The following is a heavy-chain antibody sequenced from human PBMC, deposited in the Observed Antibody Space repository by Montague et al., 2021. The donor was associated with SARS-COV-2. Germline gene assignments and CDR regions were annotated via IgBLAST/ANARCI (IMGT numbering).Heavy chain of an antibody. CDR2: IYYSGST. CDR1: GGSTSSYY. Sequence: SETLSLTCTVSGGSTSSYYWSWIRQPPGKGLEWIGYIYYSGSTNYNPSLKSRVIMSVDTSKNQFSLKLSSVTAADTAVYYCARAIQSQPLVVVIAIPRPFYYFDHWGQGTLVTVSS. D-gene: IGHD2-21*01. V-gene: IGHV4-59*12. CDR3: ARAIQSQPLVVVIAIPRPFYYFDH. J-gene: IGHJ4*02.